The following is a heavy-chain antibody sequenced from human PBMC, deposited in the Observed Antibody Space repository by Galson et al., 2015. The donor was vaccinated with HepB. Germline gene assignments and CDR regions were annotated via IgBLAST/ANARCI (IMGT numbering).Heavy chain of an antibody. J-gene: IGHJ4*02. V-gene: IGHV4-59*01. D-gene: IGHD3-16*01. CDR2: IYYSGST. CDR1: GGSISSYY. Sequence: SETLSLTCTVSGGSISSYYWSWVRQPPGKGLEWIGYIYYSGSTNYNPSLKSRVTISVDTSKNQFSLKLSSVTAADTAVYYCARDLEGGGMDYWGQGTLVTVSS. CDR3: ARDLEGGGMDY.